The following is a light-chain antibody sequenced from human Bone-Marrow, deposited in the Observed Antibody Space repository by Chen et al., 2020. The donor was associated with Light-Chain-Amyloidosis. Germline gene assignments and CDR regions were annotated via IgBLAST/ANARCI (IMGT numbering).Light chain of an antibody. V-gene: IGLV2-14*01. J-gene: IGLJ1*01. CDR1: SSDVGGDNQ. CDR3: SSYTITNTLV. Sequence: QSALTQPASVSGSPGQSITISCTGTSSDVGGDNQVSWYQQHPDKAPKLMIYEDTNRPSWVPDRFSGSKSDNTASLTISGLQTEDEADYFCSSYTITNTLVFGSGTRVTVL. CDR2: EDT.